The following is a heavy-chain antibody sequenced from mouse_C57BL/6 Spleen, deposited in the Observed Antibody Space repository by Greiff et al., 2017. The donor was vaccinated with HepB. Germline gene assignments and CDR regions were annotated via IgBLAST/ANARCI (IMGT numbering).Heavy chain of an antibody. V-gene: IGHV10-1*01. CDR1: GFSFNTYA. J-gene: IGHJ4*01. Sequence: EVQGVESGGGLVQPKGSLKLSCAASGFSFNTYAMNWVRQAPGKGLEWVARIRSKSNNYATYYADSVKDRFTISRDDSESMLYLQMNNLKTEDTAMYYCVRHKGNYAMDYWGQGTSVTVSS. CDR3: VRHKGNYAMDY. CDR2: IRSKSNNYAT.